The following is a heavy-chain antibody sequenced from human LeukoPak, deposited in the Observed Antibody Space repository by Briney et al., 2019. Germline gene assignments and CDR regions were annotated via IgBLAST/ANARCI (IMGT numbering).Heavy chain of an antibody. CDR3: AGARNYYDSSAMDY. CDR1: GFSFSSYW. D-gene: IGHD3-22*01. CDR2: IKTDGSST. J-gene: IGHJ4*02. Sequence: PGGSLRLSCAASGFSFSSYWMHWVRQAPGKGLVWLSRIKTDGSSTTYADSVKGRHTISRDNAKNTLYLQMNSLRAEDTAVYYCAGARNYYDSSAMDYWGQGTLVTVSP. V-gene: IGHV3-74*01.